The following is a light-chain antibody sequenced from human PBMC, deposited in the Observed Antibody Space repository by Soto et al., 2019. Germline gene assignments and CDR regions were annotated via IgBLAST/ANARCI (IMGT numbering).Light chain of an antibody. CDR2: EVS. Sequence: LTQPASVSGSPGQSITISCTGTSSDVGNYNLVSWYQQHPGKAPKLMIYEVSKRPSGVSNRFSGSKSGNTASLTISGLQAEDEADYSCCSYAGSSTYVFGSGTKVTVL. V-gene: IGLV2-23*02. J-gene: IGLJ1*01. CDR3: CSYAGSSTYV. CDR1: SSDVGNYNL.